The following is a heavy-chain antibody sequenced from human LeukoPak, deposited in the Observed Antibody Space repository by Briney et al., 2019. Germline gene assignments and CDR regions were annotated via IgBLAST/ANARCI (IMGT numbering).Heavy chain of an antibody. CDR2: IDYGGST. CDR1: GGSISSYY. D-gene: IGHD3-10*01. Sequence: ASETLSLTCTVSGGSISSYYWSWIRQPPGKGLEWIGYIDYGGSTNYNPSLKSRVTISVDTSKNQFSLKLSSVTAADTAVYYCATSRWRYGSVDYWGQGTLVTVSS. V-gene: IGHV4-59*01. CDR3: ATSRWRYGSVDY. J-gene: IGHJ4*02.